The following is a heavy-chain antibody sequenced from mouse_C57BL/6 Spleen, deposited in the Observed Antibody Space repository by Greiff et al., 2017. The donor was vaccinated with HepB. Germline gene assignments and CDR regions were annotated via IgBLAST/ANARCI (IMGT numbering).Heavy chain of an antibody. J-gene: IGHJ3*01. CDR2: IYPRSGNT. Sequence: QVQLKQSGAELARPGASVKLSCKASGYTFTSYGISWVKQRTGQGLEWIGEIYPRSGNTYYNEKFKGKATLTADKSSSTAYMELRSLTSEDSAVYFCAREYYYGSSSWFAYWGQGTLVTVSA. D-gene: IGHD1-1*01. CDR3: AREYYYGSSSWFAY. CDR1: GYTFTSYG. V-gene: IGHV1-81*01.